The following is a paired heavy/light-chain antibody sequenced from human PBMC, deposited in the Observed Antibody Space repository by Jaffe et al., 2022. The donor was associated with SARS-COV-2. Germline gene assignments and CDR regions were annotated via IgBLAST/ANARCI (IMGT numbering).Heavy chain of an antibody. CDR1: GFIFSSYR. V-gene: IGHV3-21*01. Sequence: EVQLVESGGGLVKPGGSLRLSCVASGFIFSSYRMNWVRQAPGKGLEWVSSISSSSNYADSVKGRFTISRDNAQNSLYLQMNSLRVEDTAVYYCARDPGGGEVPAAIDYWGQGTLVTVSS. J-gene: IGHJ4*02. D-gene: IGHD2-2*01. CDR2: ISSSS. CDR3: ARDPGGGEVPAAIDY.
Light chain of an antibody. Sequence: DIQMTQSPSTLSASVGDRVTITCRASQSISGWLAWYQQRPGKAPRLLIYKASSLESGVPSRFSGSGSGTEFTLTISSLQPDDFATYYCQQYNSDSPWTFGQGTKVEIK. CDR3: QQYNSDSPWT. CDR1: QSISGW. J-gene: IGKJ1*01. V-gene: IGKV1-5*03. CDR2: KAS.